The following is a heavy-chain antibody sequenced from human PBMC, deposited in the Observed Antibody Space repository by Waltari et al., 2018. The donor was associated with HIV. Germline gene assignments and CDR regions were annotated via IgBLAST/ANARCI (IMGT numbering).Heavy chain of an antibody. CDR1: GFTFNNYW. V-gene: IGHV3-7*01. J-gene: IGHJ4*01. D-gene: IGHD5-12*01. CDR3: ARGGRDGYNWAFDF. CDR2: IKPEGSDT. Sequence: EVQVVESGGALIQPGGSLRLSCVVSGFTFNNYWMSWIRQAPGKGPEWVANIKPEGSDTYYESTGRGRFTISRDNSKNSLFLQKNSLTHYDTAVYYCARGGRDGYNWAFDFWGHGTLVTVSS.